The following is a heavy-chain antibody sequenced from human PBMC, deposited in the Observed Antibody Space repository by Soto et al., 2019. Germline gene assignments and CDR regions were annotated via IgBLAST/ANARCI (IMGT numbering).Heavy chain of an antibody. CDR2: TYYRSRWFS. CDR1: GDNVSTNSAA. Sequence: HLQQSGPGLVKPSQTLSLTCAIYGDNVSTNSAAWNWIRQSPSRGLEWLGRTYYRSRWFSNYAVSVKSRVSIKADTSKNLFSLELHSVTPEDTAVYYCARGPFQEGSGMVWFAPWGQGTPVIVSS. V-gene: IGHV6-1*01. CDR3: ARGPFQEGSGMVWFAP. J-gene: IGHJ5*02. D-gene: IGHD3-10*01.